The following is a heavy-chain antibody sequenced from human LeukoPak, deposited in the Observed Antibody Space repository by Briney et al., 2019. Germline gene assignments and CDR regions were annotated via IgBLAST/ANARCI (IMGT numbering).Heavy chain of an antibody. D-gene: IGHD1-1*01. V-gene: IGHV3-21*01. CDR1: GFTFSYYT. CDR2: ISSTGSSI. CDR3: ARDDVAWNDVHWFDP. J-gene: IGHJ5*02. Sequence: GGSLRLSCAASGFTFSYYTMSWIRQAPGMGLEWVSSISSTGSSIYYADPVKGRFTISRDNAKNSLYLQMSSLRVEDTAVYYCARDDVAWNDVHWFDPWSQGTLVTVSS.